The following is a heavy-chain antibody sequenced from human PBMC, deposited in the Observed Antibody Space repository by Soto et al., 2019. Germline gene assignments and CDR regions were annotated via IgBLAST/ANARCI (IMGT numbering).Heavy chain of an antibody. CDR3: ASGWYSSSSYYYYYGMDV. Sequence: QVQLVQSGAEVKKPGSSVKVSCKASGGTFSSYAISWVRQAPGQGLEWMGGIIPIFGTANYAQKFQGRVRITADEATSTAYMELSSLRSEDTAVYYCASGWYSSSSYYYYYGMDVWGQGTTVTVSS. D-gene: IGHD6-13*01. V-gene: IGHV1-69*01. J-gene: IGHJ6*02. CDR2: IIPIFGTA. CDR1: GGTFSSYA.